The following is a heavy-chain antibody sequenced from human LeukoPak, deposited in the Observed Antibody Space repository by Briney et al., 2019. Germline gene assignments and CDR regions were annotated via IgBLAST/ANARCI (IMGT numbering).Heavy chain of an antibody. J-gene: IGHJ6*03. D-gene: IGHD6-13*01. CDR3: ARTTEAHSWRTRYYDYYMDV. CDR2: IYYSGST. V-gene: IGHV4-59*01. Sequence: PSETLSLTCTVSGGSISSYYWSWIRQPPGKGVEWIGYIYYSGSTNYNPPLKSRVTISVDTSKNQFSLKLGSVTAADTAVYYCARTTEAHSWRTRYYDYYMDVWGKGTTVTVSS. CDR1: GGSISSYY.